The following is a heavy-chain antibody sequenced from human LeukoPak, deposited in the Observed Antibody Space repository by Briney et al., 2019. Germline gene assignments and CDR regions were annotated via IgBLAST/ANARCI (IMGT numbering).Heavy chain of an antibody. CDR2: INPNSGGT. Sequence: ASVKVSCKASGYTFTGYYMHWVRQAPGQGLEWMGWINPNSGGTNYAQKFQDRVAMTRDTSISTAYIELNLLRSDDTAVYYCARGDYYGSPKVVAAWGQGTLVTVSS. CDR3: ARGDYYGSPKVVAA. CDR1: GYTFTGYY. V-gene: IGHV1-2*02. D-gene: IGHD3-10*01. J-gene: IGHJ5*02.